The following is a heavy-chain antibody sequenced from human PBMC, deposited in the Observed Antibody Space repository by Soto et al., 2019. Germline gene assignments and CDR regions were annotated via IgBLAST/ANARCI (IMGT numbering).Heavy chain of an antibody. D-gene: IGHD5-12*01. CDR2: ISSSGSTI. CDR3: ARVDRPSGYARGAFDI. J-gene: IGHJ3*02. V-gene: IGHV3-11*01. Sequence: QVQLVESGGGLVKPGGSLRLSCAASGFTFSDYYMSWIRQAPGKGLEWVSYISSSGSTIYYADSVKGRFTISRDNXKXXLYLQMNSLRAEDTAVYYCARVDRPSGYARGAFDIWGQGTMVTVSS. CDR1: GFTFSDYY.